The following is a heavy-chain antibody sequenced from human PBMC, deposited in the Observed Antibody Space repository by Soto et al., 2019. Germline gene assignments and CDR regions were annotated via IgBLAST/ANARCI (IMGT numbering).Heavy chain of an antibody. CDR2: IDHSGST. CDR3: ARGGRAYDILTGNDY. CDR1: GGSFSGYY. V-gene: IGHV4-34*01. Sequence: SETLSLTCAVYGGSFSGYYWSWIRQPPGKGLEWIGEIDHSGSTNYNPSLKSRVTISVDTSKNQFSLKLSSVTAADTAVYYCARGGRAYDILTGNDYWGQGTLVTVSS. J-gene: IGHJ4*02. D-gene: IGHD3-9*01.